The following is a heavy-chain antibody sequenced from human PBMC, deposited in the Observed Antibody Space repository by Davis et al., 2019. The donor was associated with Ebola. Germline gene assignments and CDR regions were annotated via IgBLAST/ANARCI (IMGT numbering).Heavy chain of an antibody. Sequence: GESLKISCEGSGYTFTRYWIGWVRQMPGQGLEWMGIIYPSDSDTRYSPSFQGQVTISADKSISTAYLQWSSLKASDTAMYYCARHKQWLVGGSIDYWGQGTLVTVSS. CDR1: GYTFTRYW. V-gene: IGHV5-51*01. CDR2: IYPSDSDT. D-gene: IGHD6-19*01. CDR3: ARHKQWLVGGSIDY. J-gene: IGHJ4*02.